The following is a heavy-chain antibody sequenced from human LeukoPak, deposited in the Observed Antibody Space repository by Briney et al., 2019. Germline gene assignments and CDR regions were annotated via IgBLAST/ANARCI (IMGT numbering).Heavy chain of an antibody. CDR2: ISYDGENE. CDR1: GFNFNDYA. J-gene: IGHJ4*02. D-gene: IGHD6-13*01. V-gene: IGHV3-30*18. Sequence: GSLRLSCAASGFNFNDYAIHWVRQAPGKGPEWVAVISYDGENEYYADSVKGRFTISRDNSNNTLSLQMNSLRAEDTAVYYCAKGAPSSSWFWGPSDYWGQGTLVTVSS. CDR3: AKGAPSSSWFWGPSDY.